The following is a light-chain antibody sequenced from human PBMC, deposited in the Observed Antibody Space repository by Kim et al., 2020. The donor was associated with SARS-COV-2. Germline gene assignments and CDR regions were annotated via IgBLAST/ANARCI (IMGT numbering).Light chain of an antibody. CDR2: EVT. CDR3: CSYAGSNIPFV. J-gene: IGLJ1*01. CDR1: SRDVGAYDY. Sequence: SVTISCTGTSRDVGAYDYVSWYQQRPGKAPKLIIYEVTTRSSGVPDRFSGSKSGNTASLTVSGLQAEDEADYYCCSYAGSNIPFVFGTGTKVTVL. V-gene: IGLV2-8*01.